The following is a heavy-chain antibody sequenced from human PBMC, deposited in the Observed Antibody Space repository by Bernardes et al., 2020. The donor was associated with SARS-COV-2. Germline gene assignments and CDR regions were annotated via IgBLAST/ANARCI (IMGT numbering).Heavy chain of an antibody. V-gene: IGHV3-30-3*01. Sequence: GESVRRSCAASGFTLSTYAMHWVRQAPGKGLEWVALISYDGSNKYHADSVKGRFTISRDNSKNTLYLQMNSLRAEDTAVYYCARGYGGNYYYGMDVWGQGTTVTVSS. CDR1: GFTLSTYA. CDR3: ARGYGGNYYYGMDV. J-gene: IGHJ6*02. CDR2: ISYDGSNK. D-gene: IGHD4-17*01.